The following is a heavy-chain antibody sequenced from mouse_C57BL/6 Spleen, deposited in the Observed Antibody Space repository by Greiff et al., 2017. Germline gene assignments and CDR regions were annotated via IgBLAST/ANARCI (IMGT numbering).Heavy chain of an antibody. Sequence: QVQLQQSGPELVKPGASVKISCKASGYAFSSSWMNWVKQRPGKGLEWIGRIYPGDGDTNYNGKFKGKATLTADKSSSTAYMQLSSLTSEDSAVYFGARRLYDYDGGGAMDYWGQGTSVTVSS. V-gene: IGHV1-82*01. J-gene: IGHJ4*01. D-gene: IGHD2-4*01. CDR2: IYPGDGDT. CDR3: ARRLYDYDGGGAMDY. CDR1: GYAFSSSW.